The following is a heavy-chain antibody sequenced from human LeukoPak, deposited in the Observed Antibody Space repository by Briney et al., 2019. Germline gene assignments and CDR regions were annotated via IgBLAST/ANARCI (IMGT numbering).Heavy chain of an antibody. J-gene: IGHJ3*02. V-gene: IGHV1-46*01. Sequence: ASVKVSCKASGYTFTGYYMHWVRQAPGQGLEWMGIINPSGGSTSYAQKFQGRVTMTRDTSTSTVYMELSSLRSEDTAVYYCARVGTRFDAFDIWGQGTMVTVSS. D-gene: IGHD2-2*01. CDR3: ARVGTRFDAFDI. CDR1: GYTFTGYY. CDR2: INPSGGST.